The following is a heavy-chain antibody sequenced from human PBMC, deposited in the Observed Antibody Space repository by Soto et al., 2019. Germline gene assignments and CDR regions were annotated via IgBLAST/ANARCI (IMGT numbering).Heavy chain of an antibody. CDR2: IYYSGST. CDR1: GGSISSYY. J-gene: IGHJ6*03. D-gene: IGHD2-15*01. Sequence: SETLSLTCTVSGGSISSYYWSWIRQPPGKGLEWIGYIYYSGSTNYNPSLESRVTISVDTSKNQFSLKLSSVTAADTAVYYCARLAPGCSGGSCYSVGPRNPDYYYYMDVWGKGTTVTVSS. V-gene: IGHV4-59*08. CDR3: ARLAPGCSGGSCYSVGPRNPDYYYYMDV.